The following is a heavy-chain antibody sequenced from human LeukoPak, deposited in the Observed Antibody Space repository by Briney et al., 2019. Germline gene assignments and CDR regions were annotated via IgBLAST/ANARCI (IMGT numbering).Heavy chain of an antibody. CDR3: AKSTVTAFDY. J-gene: IGHJ4*02. Sequence: TGGSLRLSCAASGFTFCSYGMHWVRQAPGRGLEGVAFIRYDGSNKYYADSGKGRFTISRDNCKNTLDLQMNSLRAEDTAVYDCAKSTVTAFDYWGQGTLVTVSS. D-gene: IGHD4-17*01. CDR2: IRYDGSNK. V-gene: IGHV3-30*02. CDR1: GFTFCSYG.